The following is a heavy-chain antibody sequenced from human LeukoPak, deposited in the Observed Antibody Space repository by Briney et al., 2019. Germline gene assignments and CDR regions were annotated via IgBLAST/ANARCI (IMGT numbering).Heavy chain of an antibody. CDR2: ISTSSNRI. CDR3: ARVSAPGTRGWYFGY. Sequence: GGSLRLSCPASGFTFSSYGMSWLRQAPGKGLEWVSYISTSSNRIDYADSVKGRFTMSRDNAKNLLYLQMNSLRDEDTAMYYCARVSAPGTRGWYFGYWGQGTLVTVSS. CDR1: GFTFSSYG. V-gene: IGHV3-48*02. J-gene: IGHJ4*02. D-gene: IGHD6-19*01.